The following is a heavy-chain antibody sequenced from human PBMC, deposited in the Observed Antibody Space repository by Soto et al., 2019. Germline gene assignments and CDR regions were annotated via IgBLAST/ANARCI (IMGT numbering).Heavy chain of an antibody. Sequence: EVQLLESGGGLVQPGGSLRLSCAASGFTFSSYAMSWVRQAPGKGLEWVSSITYDGTQTFHADSVKGRFTISRDNSRNTLYLKMNSLRAEDTALYYCAKRPRYCSWTSCLDDWGQGTLVTVSS. J-gene: IGHJ4*02. CDR1: GFTFSSYA. CDR3: AKRPRYCSWTSCLDD. D-gene: IGHD2-2*01. CDR2: ITYDGTQT. V-gene: IGHV3-23*01.